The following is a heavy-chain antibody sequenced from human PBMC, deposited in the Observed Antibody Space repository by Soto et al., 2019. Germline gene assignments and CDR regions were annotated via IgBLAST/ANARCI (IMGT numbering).Heavy chain of an antibody. Sequence: QMQLQELGPGLVKPSETLSLTCTVSGGSISSSSYYWGWIRQPPGQGLEWLGTIYSLGNTYYNPSLKCRVTISVDKSKSQLFLKLSSVTAPDTAVYYCARQIYDSSGYYYAYWGQGTLVTVSS. CDR2: IYSLGNT. CDR1: GGSISSSSYY. J-gene: IGHJ4*02. CDR3: ARQIYDSSGYYYAY. D-gene: IGHD3-22*01. V-gene: IGHV4-39*01.